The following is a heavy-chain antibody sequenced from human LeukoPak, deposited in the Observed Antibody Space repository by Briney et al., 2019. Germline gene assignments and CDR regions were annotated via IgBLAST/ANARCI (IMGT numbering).Heavy chain of an antibody. CDR3: ARGYSSGWGRDY. J-gene: IGHJ4*02. V-gene: IGHV1-2*02. D-gene: IGHD6-25*01. Sequence: ASVKVSCKASGYTFTSYDINWVRQATGQGLEWMGWINPNSGGTNYAQKFQGRVTMTRDTSISTAYMELSRLRSDDTAVYYCARGYSSGWGRDYWGQGTLVTVSS. CDR1: GYTFTSYD. CDR2: INPNSGGT.